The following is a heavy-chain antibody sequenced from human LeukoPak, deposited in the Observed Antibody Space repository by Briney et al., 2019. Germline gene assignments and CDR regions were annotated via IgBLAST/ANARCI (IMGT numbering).Heavy chain of an antibody. D-gene: IGHD6-19*01. Sequence: SVKVSCKASGYTFTSYGISWVRQAPGQGLEWMGWISAYNGNTNYAQKLQGRVTMNTDTSTSTAYMELRSLRSDDTAVYYCARVDEYSSGWYPRDYYYGMDVWGQGTTVTVSS. CDR1: GYTFTSYG. V-gene: IGHV1-18*01. J-gene: IGHJ6*02. CDR2: ISAYNGNT. CDR3: ARVDEYSSGWYPRDYYYGMDV.